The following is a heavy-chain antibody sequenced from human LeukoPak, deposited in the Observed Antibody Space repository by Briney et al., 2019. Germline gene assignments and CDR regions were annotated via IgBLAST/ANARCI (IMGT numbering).Heavy chain of an antibody. CDR3: ARAATGTTLSWFDP. Sequence: GGSLRLSCAASGFTFSTYAMSWVRQAPGKGLEWVSGISGSGGSTYYADSVKGRFTISRDNPKNTLDLQMNSLRAEDTAVYYCARAATGTTLSWFDPWGQGTLVTVSS. J-gene: IGHJ5*02. V-gene: IGHV3-23*01. CDR1: GFTFSTYA. D-gene: IGHD1-1*01. CDR2: ISGSGGST.